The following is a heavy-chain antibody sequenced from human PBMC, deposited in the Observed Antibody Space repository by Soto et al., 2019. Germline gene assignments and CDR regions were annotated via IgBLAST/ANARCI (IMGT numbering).Heavy chain of an antibody. CDR3: ARPRIESSYTYYYYYMDV. V-gene: IGHV4-39*01. CDR1: GASMKSSGYY. Sequence: QLQLQESGPGLVKPSETLSLMCSVSGASMKSSGYYWGWIRQPPGGGLEWIGAIYNSGETFYNPSLTGRVTISIDTSKNQFSLKLDSVTAADTAVYYCARPRIESSYTYYYYYMDVWGRGTMVTV. J-gene: IGHJ6*03. D-gene: IGHD2-2*02. CDR2: IYNSGET.